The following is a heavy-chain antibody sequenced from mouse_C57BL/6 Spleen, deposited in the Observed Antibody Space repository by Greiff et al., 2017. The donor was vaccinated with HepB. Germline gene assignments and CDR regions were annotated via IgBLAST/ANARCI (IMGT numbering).Heavy chain of an antibody. CDR1: GYTFTSYW. D-gene: IGHD2-3*01. Sequence: QVQLQQSGAELVMPGASVKLSCKASGYTFTSYWMHWVKQRPGQGLEWIGEIDPSDSYTNYNQKFKGKSTLTVDKSSSTAYMQLSSLTSEDSAVYYCARSGGYLDYWGQGTSVTVSS. V-gene: IGHV1-69*01. J-gene: IGHJ4*01. CDR3: ARSGGYLDY. CDR2: IDPSDSYT.